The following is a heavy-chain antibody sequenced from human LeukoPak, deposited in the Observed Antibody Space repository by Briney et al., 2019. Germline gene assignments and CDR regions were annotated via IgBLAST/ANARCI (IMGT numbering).Heavy chain of an antibody. D-gene: IGHD2-15*01. CDR2: INQDGSEK. J-gene: IGHJ4*02. Sequence: GGSLRLSCVASEFTFSSYWMTWVRQAPGKGLEWVASINQDGSEKYNVDSVKGRFTISRDNANNSLSLQMNCLRAEDTAVYYCARDGGYCSGGTCYSTHWGQGALVTVSS. CDR1: EFTFSSYW. V-gene: IGHV3-7*03. CDR3: ARDGGYCSGGTCYSTH.